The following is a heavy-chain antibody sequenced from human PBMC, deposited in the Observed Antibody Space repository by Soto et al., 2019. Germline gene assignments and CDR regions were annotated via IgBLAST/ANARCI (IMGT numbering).Heavy chain of an antibody. V-gene: IGHV4-4*07. J-gene: IGHJ5*02. Sequence: XETLSLTRTVAGCSISNSYWSWVRQPAEKRLECIGRVSSTGSTYYNPSLKSRVTISVDTSKNQVSLNLTSVTAADTAVYYCARGVPAAGTDWFDHRGQGTLVTVSS. CDR3: ARGVPAAGTDWFDH. D-gene: IGHD6-13*01. CDR2: VSSTGST. CDR1: GCSISNSY.